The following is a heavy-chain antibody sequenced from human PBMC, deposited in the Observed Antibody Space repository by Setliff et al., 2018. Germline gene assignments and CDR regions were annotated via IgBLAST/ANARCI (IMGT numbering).Heavy chain of an antibody. Sequence: PSETLSLTCTVSGGSISSGGYYWSWIRQHPGKGLEWIGYIYYSGSTYYNPSLESRVTISVDTSKNQFSLKLSSVTAADTAVYYCARDRGIVGARHAFDIWGQGTMVTVSS. J-gene: IGHJ3*02. D-gene: IGHD1-26*01. V-gene: IGHV4-31*03. CDR1: GGSISSGGYY. CDR3: ARDRGIVGARHAFDI. CDR2: IYYSGST.